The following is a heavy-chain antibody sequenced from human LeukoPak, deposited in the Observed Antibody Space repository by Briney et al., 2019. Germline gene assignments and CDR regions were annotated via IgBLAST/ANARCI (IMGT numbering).Heavy chain of an antibody. CDR2: ISTFNGHT. CDR3: ARVDTVNYYYYMDV. D-gene: IGHD5-18*01. Sequence: ASVKVSCKASGYTSTTYGISWVRQAPGHGLEWMGWISTFNGHTNYAQSRQDRVTMTTDTSTSTVYMELSSLISDDTAVYYCARVDTVNYYYYMDVWGNGTPVTVSS. V-gene: IGHV1-18*01. CDR1: GYTSTTYG. J-gene: IGHJ6*03.